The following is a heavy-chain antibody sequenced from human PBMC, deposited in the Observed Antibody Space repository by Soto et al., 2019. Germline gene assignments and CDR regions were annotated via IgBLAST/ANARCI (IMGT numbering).Heavy chain of an antibody. V-gene: IGHV4-31*11. CDR3: ARENQFDTDRLNWFDP. CDR1: GGLISSGGYY. CDR2: IYYSGST. J-gene: IGHJ5*02. Sequence: PSETLSLTCAVSGGLISSGGYYWSWIRQHPGKGLEWIGYIYYSGSTYYNPSLRSRVTISVDTSKNQFSLKLSSVTAADTAVYYCARENQFDTDRLNWFDPWGQGTLVTVSS. D-gene: IGHD5-18*01.